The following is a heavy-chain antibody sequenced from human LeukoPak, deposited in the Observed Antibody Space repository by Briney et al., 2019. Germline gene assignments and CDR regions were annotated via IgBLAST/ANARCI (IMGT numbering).Heavy chain of an antibody. CDR1: GFTFTSSA. Sequence: SVKVSCKASGFTFTSSAMQWVRQARGQRLEWIGWIVVGSGNTNYAQKFQERVTITRDMSTSTAYMELSSLRSEDTAVYYCAADPASGMPREAFDIWGQGTVVTVSS. CDR3: AADPASGMPREAFDI. CDR2: IVVGSGNT. D-gene: IGHD2-2*01. V-gene: IGHV1-58*02. J-gene: IGHJ3*02.